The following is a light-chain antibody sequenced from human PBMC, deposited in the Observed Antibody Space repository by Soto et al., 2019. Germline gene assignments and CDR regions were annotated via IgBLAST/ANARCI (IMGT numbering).Light chain of an antibody. CDR1: QSLTRNY. CDR2: GAS. CDR3: QQYSNLPPT. Sequence: DIVLTQSPGTLSLSPGERATLSCRASQSLTRNYLAWFRQKPGQAPTLLISGASTRATGIPDRFSGSGSGTDFTLTISRLEPEDFAVYFCQQYSNLPPTFGGGTKVEIK. V-gene: IGKV3-20*01. J-gene: IGKJ4*01.